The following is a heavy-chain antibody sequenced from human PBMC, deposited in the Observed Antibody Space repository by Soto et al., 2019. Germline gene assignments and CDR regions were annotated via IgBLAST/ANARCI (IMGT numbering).Heavy chain of an antibody. Sequence: QVQLVESGGGLVKPGGSLRLSCAASGFIFSDYHMSWIRQAPGKGLEWVSYISSSSAYTPYADSVKGRFTISRDNAKNSLYLQMNSLRAEDTAVYYCARGPRAAAAGFSPPYDYWGQGTLVTVSS. CDR1: GFIFSDYH. CDR2: ISSSSAYT. D-gene: IGHD6-13*01. J-gene: IGHJ4*02. V-gene: IGHV3-11*05. CDR3: ARGPRAAAAGFSPPYDY.